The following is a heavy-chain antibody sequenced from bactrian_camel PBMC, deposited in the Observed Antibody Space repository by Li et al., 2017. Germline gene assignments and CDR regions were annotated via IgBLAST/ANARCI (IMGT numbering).Heavy chain of an antibody. CDR1: GFTFSNYD. D-gene: IGHD6*01. V-gene: IGHV3S40*01. CDR3: AAEEGVCPAQYGSSWYSDSRDFTY. CDR2: INRDGTST. J-gene: IGHJ6*01. Sequence: VQLVESGGGLVQPGGTLRLSCVASGFTFSNYDMSWVRRTPRQGLWWISGINRDGTSTYYEDPVKGRFTISRDNAKNTVYLQMNSLTPEDTALYYCAAEEGVCPAQYGSSWYSDSRDFTYWGRGTQVTVS.